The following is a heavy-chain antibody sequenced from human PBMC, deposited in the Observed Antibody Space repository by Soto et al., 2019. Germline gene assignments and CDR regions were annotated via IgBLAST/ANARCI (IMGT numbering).Heavy chain of an antibody. V-gene: IGHV1-18*01. CDR1: GYTFTSYG. Sequence: GASVKVSCKASGYTFTSYGISWVRQAPGQGLEWMGWISAYNGNTKYAEKFQGRVTMTTDTSTSTAHMELRSLRSDDTAVYYCAREGQAPYYYYGMDVWGQGTAVTV. CDR3: AREGQAPYYYYGMDV. CDR2: ISAYNGNT. J-gene: IGHJ6*02.